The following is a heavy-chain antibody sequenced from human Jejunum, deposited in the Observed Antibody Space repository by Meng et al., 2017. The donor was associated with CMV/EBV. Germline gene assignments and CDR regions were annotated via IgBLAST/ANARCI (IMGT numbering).Heavy chain of an antibody. Sequence: QVQLQEAGPGLVKPSETLSPTWIVSGGSISSGSYYWSWIRQPAGKGMEWIGHIYSSGSTNYNPSLKSRVTISLDTSKNQFSLKLSSVTAADTAVYYCMREAGGYWGQRTLVTVSS. CDR3: MREAGGY. J-gene: IGHJ4*02. V-gene: IGHV4-61*02. CDR2: IYSSGST. D-gene: IGHD3-16*01. CDR1: GGSISSGSYY.